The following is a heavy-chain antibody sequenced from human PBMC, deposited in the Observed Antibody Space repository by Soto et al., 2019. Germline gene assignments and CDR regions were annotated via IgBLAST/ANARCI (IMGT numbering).Heavy chain of an antibody. CDR1: GYTFTSYD. Sequence: ASVKVSCKASGYTFTSYDINWVRQATGQGLEWMGWMNPNSGNTGYAQKFQGRVTMTRNTSISTAYMELSSLRSEDTAVYYCARMQNYDFWSGYWPHYYYYYGMDVWGQGTTVTVSS. D-gene: IGHD3-3*01. CDR2: MNPNSGNT. J-gene: IGHJ6*02. V-gene: IGHV1-8*01. CDR3: ARMQNYDFWSGYWPHYYYYYGMDV.